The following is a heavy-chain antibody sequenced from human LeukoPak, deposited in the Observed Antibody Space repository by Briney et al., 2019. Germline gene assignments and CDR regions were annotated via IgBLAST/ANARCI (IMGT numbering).Heavy chain of an antibody. D-gene: IGHD6-13*01. Sequence: PSETLSPTCTVSGGSISSYYWSWIRQPPGKGLEWIGYIYYSGSTNYNPSLKSRVTISVDTSKNQFSLKLSSVTAADTAVYYCARGIAAHYFDYWGQGTLVTVSS. CDR1: GGSISSYY. CDR3: ARGIAAHYFDY. V-gene: IGHV4-59*01. CDR2: IYYSGST. J-gene: IGHJ4*02.